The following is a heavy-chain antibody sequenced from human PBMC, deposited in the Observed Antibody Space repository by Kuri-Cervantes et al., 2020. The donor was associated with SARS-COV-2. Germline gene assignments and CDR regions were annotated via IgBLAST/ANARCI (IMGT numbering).Heavy chain of an antibody. Sequence: SVKDSCKTSGFTFTGSTIQWVRQARGQGLEWIGWIVVGSGDTSYAQEFQDRVTITRDMSTATAYMELRTLRSEDTAVYFCSLDAFDYWGQGTLVTVSS. CDR3: SLDAFDY. V-gene: IGHV1-58*02. D-gene: IGHD2-8*01. CDR2: IVVGSGDT. CDR1: GFTFTGST. J-gene: IGHJ4*02.